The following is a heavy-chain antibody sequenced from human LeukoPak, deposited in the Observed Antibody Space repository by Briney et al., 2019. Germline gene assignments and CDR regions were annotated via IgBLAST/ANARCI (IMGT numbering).Heavy chain of an antibody. Sequence: GGSLRLSCAASGFTFSDYYMSWIRQAPGKGLEWVSYVSSSGSTIYYADSVKGRFTISRDNAKNSLYLQMNSLRAEDTAVYYCARVSYVEMATIGDYWGQGTLVTVSS. D-gene: IGHD5-24*01. CDR1: GFTFSDYY. V-gene: IGHV3-11*01. J-gene: IGHJ4*02. CDR3: ARVSYVEMATIGDY. CDR2: VSSSGSTI.